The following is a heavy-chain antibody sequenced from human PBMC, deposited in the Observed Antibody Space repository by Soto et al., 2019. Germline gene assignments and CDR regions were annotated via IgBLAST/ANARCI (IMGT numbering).Heavy chain of an antibody. CDR2: INHSGGT. V-gene: IGHV4-34*01. CDR1: GGSFSGYY. D-gene: IGHD3-3*01. Sequence: SETLSLTCAVYGGSFSGYYWSWIRQPPGKGLEWIGEINHSGGTNYNPSLKSRVTISVDTSKNQFSLKLSSVTAADTAVYYCARGDFFGVVNYGMDVWGQGTTVTVSS. J-gene: IGHJ6*02. CDR3: ARGDFFGVVNYGMDV.